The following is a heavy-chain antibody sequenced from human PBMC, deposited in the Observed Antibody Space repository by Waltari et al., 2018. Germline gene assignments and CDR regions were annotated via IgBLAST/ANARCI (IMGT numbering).Heavy chain of an antibody. J-gene: IGHJ5*02. V-gene: IGHV4-4*07. Sequence: QVQLQESGPGLVKASETLSLTCSVSGGSVFGHFWSWIRQPAGKGLEWVGRIYFTGKTDQNPPFAGRVSMSLDTSKNQLFLNLDSVTAADTAVYYCARDGAVGSGIFAPWGQGALVTVSS. D-gene: IGHD3-10*01. CDR1: GGSVFGHF. CDR2: IYFTGKT. CDR3: ARDGAVGSGIFAP.